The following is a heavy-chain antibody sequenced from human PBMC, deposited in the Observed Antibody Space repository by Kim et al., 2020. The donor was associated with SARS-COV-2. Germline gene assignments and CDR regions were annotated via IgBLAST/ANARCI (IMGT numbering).Heavy chain of an antibody. J-gene: IGHJ4*02. CDR2: FDPEDGET. Sequence: ASVKVSCKVSGYTLTELSMHWVRQAPGKGLEWMGGFDPEDGETIYAQKFQGRVTMTEDTSTDTAYMELSSLRSEDTAVYYCATAHSYDSSGYWVGGYFDYWGQGTLVTVSS. CDR1: GYTLTELS. CDR3: ATAHSYDSSGYWVGGYFDY. V-gene: IGHV1-24*01. D-gene: IGHD3-22*01.